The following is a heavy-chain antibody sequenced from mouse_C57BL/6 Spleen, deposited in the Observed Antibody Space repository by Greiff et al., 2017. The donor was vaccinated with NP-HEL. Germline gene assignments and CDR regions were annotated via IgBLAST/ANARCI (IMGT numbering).Heavy chain of an antibody. J-gene: IGHJ2*01. CDR3: ARDDYDDGGYFDY. Sequence: VKLVESGPELVKPGASVKISCKASGYSFTSYYIHWVKQRPGQGLEWIGWIYPGSGNTKYNEKFKGKATLTADTSSSTAYMQLSSLTSEDSAVYYCARDDYDDGGYFDYWGQGTTLTVSS. CDR2: IYPGSGNT. CDR1: GYSFTSYY. D-gene: IGHD2-4*01. V-gene: IGHV1-66*01.